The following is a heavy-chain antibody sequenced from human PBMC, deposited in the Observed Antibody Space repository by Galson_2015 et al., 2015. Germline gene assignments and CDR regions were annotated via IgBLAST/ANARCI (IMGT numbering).Heavy chain of an antibody. CDR3: AKDRGYFDSPLDY. J-gene: IGHJ4*02. Sequence: SLRLSCAASGFTFSSYAMDWVRQAPGKGLEWVSPLSGSGDTTYYADSVKGRFTISRDNSKNTLYLQMNSLRAEDTAVYSCAKDRGYFDSPLDYWGQGTLVTVSS. D-gene: IGHD3-9*01. CDR1: GFTFSSYA. CDR2: LSGSGDTT. V-gene: IGHV3-23*01.